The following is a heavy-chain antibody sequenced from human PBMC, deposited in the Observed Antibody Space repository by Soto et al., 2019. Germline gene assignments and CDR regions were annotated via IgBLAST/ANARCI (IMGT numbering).Heavy chain of an antibody. J-gene: IGHJ5*02. Sequence: SETLSLTCSVSGAALNRGNYDWSWIRQVRGKGLEWIGHIYVTGAVDYNPSLRDRITISQDTSERQFSLNLRLVTAADTAVYYCARLRIATNTYKWFDPWGQGTPVTVSS. CDR3: ARLRIATNTYKWFDP. CDR1: GAALNRGNYD. V-gene: IGHV4-31*03. CDR2: IYVTGAV. D-gene: IGHD2-21*01.